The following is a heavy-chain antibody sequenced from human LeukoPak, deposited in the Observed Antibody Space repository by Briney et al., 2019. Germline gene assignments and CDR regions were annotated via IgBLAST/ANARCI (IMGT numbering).Heavy chain of an antibody. D-gene: IGHD4-17*01. CDR2: ISGSGGST. V-gene: IGHV3-23*01. CDR3: AKVPTTVTDDY. CDR1: GFTFSGHA. J-gene: IGHJ4*02. Sequence: GGSLRLSCAASGFTFSGHAMSWVRQAPGKGLEWVSAISGSGGSTYYADSVKGRFTISRDNSKSTLYLQMNSLRAEDTAVYYCAKVPTTVTDDYWGQGTLVTVSS.